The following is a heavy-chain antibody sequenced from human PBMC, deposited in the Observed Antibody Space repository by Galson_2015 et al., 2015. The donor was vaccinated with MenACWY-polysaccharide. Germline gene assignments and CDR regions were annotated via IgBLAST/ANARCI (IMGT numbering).Heavy chain of an antibody. CDR1: GYSFTSFG. V-gene: IGHV1-18*01. Sequence: SVKVSCKASGYSFTSFGISWVRQAPGQGLEWMGWISVYNGNTNYAQKFQGRATMTTDTSTSTAYMELRSLRSDDTAVYYCARDLGSMVRGIIPLFDYWGQGPLVTVSS. J-gene: IGHJ4*02. D-gene: IGHD3-10*01. CDR2: ISVYNGNT. CDR3: ARDLGSMVRGIIPLFDY.